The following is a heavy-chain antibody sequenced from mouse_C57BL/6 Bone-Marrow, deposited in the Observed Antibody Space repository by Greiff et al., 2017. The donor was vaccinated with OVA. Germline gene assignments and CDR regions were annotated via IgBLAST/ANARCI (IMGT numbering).Heavy chain of an antibody. J-gene: IGHJ3*01. V-gene: IGHV5-6*01. D-gene: IGHD2-5*01. CDR3: ARHNSNYRFAY. CDR2: ISSGGSYT. CDR1: GFTFSSYG. Sequence: EVQVVESGGDLVKPGGSLKLSCAASGFTFSSYGMSWVRQTPDKRLEWVATISSGGSYTYYPDSVKGRFTISRDNAKNTLYLQMSSLKSEDTAMYYCARHNSNYRFAYWGQGTLVTVSA.